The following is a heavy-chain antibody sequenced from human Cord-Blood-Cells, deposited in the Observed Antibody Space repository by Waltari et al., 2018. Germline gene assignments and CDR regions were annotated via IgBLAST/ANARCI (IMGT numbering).Heavy chain of an antibody. V-gene: IGHV3-53*02. CDR1: GFTVSSNY. Sequence: VQLVETGVGLIQPGGSLRLSCAALGFTVSSNYMSWVRQAPGKGLEWVSVIYSGGSTYYADSVKGRFTISRDNSKNTLYLQMNSLRAEDTAVYYCARVVTGFFDYWGQGTLVTVSS. D-gene: IGHD2-21*02. CDR2: IYSGGST. CDR3: ARVVTGFFDY. J-gene: IGHJ4*02.